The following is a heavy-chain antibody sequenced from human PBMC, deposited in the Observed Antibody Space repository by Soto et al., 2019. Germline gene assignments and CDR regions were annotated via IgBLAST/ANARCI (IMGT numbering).Heavy chain of an antibody. V-gene: IGHV4-39*01. CDR3: ARHFSVDYFDY. CDR2: IYYSGTT. CDR1: GDSITSNSYF. Sequence: SETLSLTSTVPGDSITSNSYFWAWIRQPPGKGLEWIGSIYYSGTTYYNPSLKSRVTISVDRSKNQFSLKLNSVTAADTAVYYCARHFSVDYFDYWGQGALVTVSS. J-gene: IGHJ4*02.